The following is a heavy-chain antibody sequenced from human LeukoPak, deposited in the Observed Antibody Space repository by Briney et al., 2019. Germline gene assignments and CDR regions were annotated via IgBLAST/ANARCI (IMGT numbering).Heavy chain of an antibody. Sequence: SQTLSLTCAVYGGAFSGYYCGWGRQPPGEGLEWIGEINHSGSTNYNPSLKSRVTISVDTSKNQFSLKLSSVTAADTAVYYCGRGESSSYYHDWGQGTLVTVSS. D-gene: IGHD6-13*01. CDR2: INHSGST. CDR3: GRGESSSYYHD. CDR1: GGAFSGYY. J-gene: IGHJ4*02. V-gene: IGHV4-34*01.